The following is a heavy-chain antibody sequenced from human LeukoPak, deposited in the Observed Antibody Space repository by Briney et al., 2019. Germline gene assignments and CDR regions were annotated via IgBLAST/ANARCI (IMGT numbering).Heavy chain of an antibody. CDR3: ATEDESDYRYYC. J-gene: IGHJ4*02. V-gene: IGHV3-33*01. CDR1: GFTFSRYG. D-gene: IGHD4-17*01. CDR2: IWYDGNTK. Sequence: GGSLRLSCAASGFTFSRYGMHWVRQAPGKGLEWVAVIWYDGNTKYYADSVKGRFTISRDNSKNTLYLQMNSLRADDTAVYYCATEDESDYRYYCWGQGTLVTVSS.